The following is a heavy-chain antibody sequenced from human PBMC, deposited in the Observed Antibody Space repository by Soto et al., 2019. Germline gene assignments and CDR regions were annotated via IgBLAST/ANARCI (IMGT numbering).Heavy chain of an antibody. D-gene: IGHD6-13*01. CDR2: ISAYNGNT. J-gene: IGHJ6*02. V-gene: IGHV1-18*01. Sequence: ASVKVSCKASGYTFTSYGISWVRQAPGQGLEWMGWISAYNGNTNYAQKLQGRVTMTTDTSTSTAYMELRSLRSDDTAVYYCASHGGIAAAGKRSNYYYGMDVWGQGTTVTVSS. CDR1: GYTFTSYG. CDR3: ASHGGIAAAGKRSNYYYGMDV.